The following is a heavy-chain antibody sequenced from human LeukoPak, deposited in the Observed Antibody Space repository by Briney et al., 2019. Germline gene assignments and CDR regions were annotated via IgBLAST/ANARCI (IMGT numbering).Heavy chain of an antibody. J-gene: IGHJ4*02. Sequence: SETLSLTCTVSGGSISSSSYYWGWIRQPPGKGLEWIGSIYYSGSTYYNPSLKSRVTISVDTSKNQFSLKLSSVTAADTAVYYCARGWSSSWYGRFDYWGQGTLVTVSS. D-gene: IGHD6-13*01. V-gene: IGHV4-39*07. CDR3: ARGWSSSWYGRFDY. CDR2: IYYSGST. CDR1: GGSISSSSYY.